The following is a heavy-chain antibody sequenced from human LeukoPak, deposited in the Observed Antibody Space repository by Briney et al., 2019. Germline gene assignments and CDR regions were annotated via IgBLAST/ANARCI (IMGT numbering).Heavy chain of an antibody. J-gene: IGHJ5*02. V-gene: IGHV4-30-4*08. D-gene: IGHD3-22*01. Sequence: PSETLSLTCTVSGGSISSGGYYWSWIRQHPGKGLEWIGYIYYSGSTYYNPSLKSRVTISVDTSKNQFSLKLSSVTAADTAVYYCARARGYYDPNWFDPWGQGTLVTVSS. CDR1: GGSISSGGYY. CDR2: IYYSGST. CDR3: ARARGYYDPNWFDP.